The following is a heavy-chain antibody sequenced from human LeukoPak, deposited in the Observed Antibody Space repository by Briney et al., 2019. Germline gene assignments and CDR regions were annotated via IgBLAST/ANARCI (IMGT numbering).Heavy chain of an antibody. V-gene: IGHV4-59*08. CDR1: GGSISNYY. J-gene: IGHJ4*02. D-gene: IGHD6-6*01. CDR3: ARRMYGSSLDY. CDR2: IYYSGST. Sequence: SETLSLTCTVSGGSISNYYWSWIRQPPGKGLEWIAFIYYSGSTTYNPSLKSRVTISVDASKNQFSLKLSSVTAADTAVYYCARRMYGSSLDYWGQGTLVTVSS.